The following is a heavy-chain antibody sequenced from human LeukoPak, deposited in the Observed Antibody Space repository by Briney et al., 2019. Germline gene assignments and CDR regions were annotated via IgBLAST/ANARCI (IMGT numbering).Heavy chain of an antibody. CDR2: ISGSGGST. CDR1: GFTFSNYF. V-gene: IGHV3-23*01. J-gene: IGHJ4*02. CDR3: AKDGYGALDY. Sequence: GGTLRLSCAASGFTFSNYFMSWVRQAPGKGLEWVSDISGSGGSTHYADSVKSRFTISRENSQNTLYLQMNSVRAEDTAVYYCAKDGYGALDYWGQGTLVTVSS. D-gene: IGHD4-17*01.